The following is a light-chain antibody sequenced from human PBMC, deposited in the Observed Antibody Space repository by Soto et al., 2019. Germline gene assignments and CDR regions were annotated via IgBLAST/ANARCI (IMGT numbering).Light chain of an antibody. Sequence: DIQVTRSPSSVSASVGDRVTLTCRASQGISSWLAWYQQKTGKAPKILIYAESSLQSGVPSRLSGSGSGTDLNLTISRLQPEDFATYYCQQANSFPITCGQGTRLEIK. CDR1: QGISSW. CDR2: AES. J-gene: IGKJ5*01. V-gene: IGKV1-12*01. CDR3: QQANSFPIT.